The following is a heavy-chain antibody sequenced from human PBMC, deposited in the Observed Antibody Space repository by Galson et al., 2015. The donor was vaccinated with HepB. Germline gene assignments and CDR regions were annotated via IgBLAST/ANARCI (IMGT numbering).Heavy chain of an antibody. CDR3: VTGRTPFYFHY. Sequence: QSGAEVKKPGESLKISCKGSGYNFASYWIGWVRQMPGKGLEWMGIFYPGDSDTRYSPSFQGQVTISANKSISTAYLQWSSLKASDTAIYYCVTGRTPFYFHYWGQGTLVTVSS. CDR1: GYNFASYW. V-gene: IGHV5-51*03. D-gene: IGHD2-8*02. J-gene: IGHJ4*02. CDR2: FYPGDSDT.